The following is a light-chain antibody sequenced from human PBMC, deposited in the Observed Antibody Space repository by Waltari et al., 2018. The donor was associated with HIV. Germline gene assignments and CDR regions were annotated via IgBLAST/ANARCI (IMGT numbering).Light chain of an antibody. CDR1: QTISGGD. V-gene: IGKV3-20*01. CDR2: GAS. Sequence: ELVLTQSPGTLSLSPGGRATLSCRASQTISGGDLAWYQQKPGQAPRLLILGASSRASGVPDRFSGSGSGTDFTLTISRLEPEDFAVYYCHQYDSSPQTFGPGTKVEIK. J-gene: IGKJ1*01. CDR3: HQYDSSPQT.